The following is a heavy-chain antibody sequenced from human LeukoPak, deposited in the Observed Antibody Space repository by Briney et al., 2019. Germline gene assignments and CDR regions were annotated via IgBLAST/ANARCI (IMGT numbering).Heavy chain of an antibody. CDR2: IKQDGSEK. Sequence: GGSLRLSCAASGFTFSSSWMSWVRQAPGKGLEWVVNIKQDGSEKYYVDSVKGRFTISRDNAKNSLYLQMNSLRAEDTAVYYCARDKFGGADYWGQGTLVTVSS. CDR1: GFTFSSSW. CDR3: ARDKFGGADY. V-gene: IGHV3-7*01. D-gene: IGHD3-16*01. J-gene: IGHJ4*02.